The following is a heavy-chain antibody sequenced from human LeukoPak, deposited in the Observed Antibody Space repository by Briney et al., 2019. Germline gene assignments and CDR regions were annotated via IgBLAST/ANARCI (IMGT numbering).Heavy chain of an antibody. V-gene: IGHV4-39*07. J-gene: IGHJ6*03. Sequence: PSETLSLTCTVSGGSISSSSYYRGWLRQPPGKGLEWIGIIYHSGKTYYNPSLKSRVTISVDTSKNQFSLKLSSVTAADTAVYYCARGRSSGYYYYYYMDVWGKGTTVTVSS. D-gene: IGHD3-22*01. CDR2: IYHSGKT. CDR3: ARGRSSGYYYYYYMDV. CDR1: GGSISSSSYY.